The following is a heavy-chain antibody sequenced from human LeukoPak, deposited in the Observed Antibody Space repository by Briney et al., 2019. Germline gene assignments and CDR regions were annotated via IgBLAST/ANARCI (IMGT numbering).Heavy chain of an antibody. Sequence: GGSLRLSCAASGFTFTSYWMSWVRQAPGKGPEWVAHIKENGNEQYYADSVKGRFTISRDNVKQSLGLQMNSLRVEDAAVYYCARGPGDFDASDIWGQGTMVTVSS. CDR2: IKENGNEQ. D-gene: IGHD1-14*01. CDR3: ARGPGDFDASDI. CDR1: GFTFTSYW. V-gene: IGHV3-7*01. J-gene: IGHJ3*02.